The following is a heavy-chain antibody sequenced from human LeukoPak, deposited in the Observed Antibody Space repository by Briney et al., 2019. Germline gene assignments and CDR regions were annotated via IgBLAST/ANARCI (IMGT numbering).Heavy chain of an antibody. J-gene: IGHJ4*02. Sequence: GRSLRLSCAASGFTFSRYGMHWVRQAPGKGLEWVALIWFDGSKKYYADSVKGRFTISRDDSKNTLYLQMDSLRAEDTAVYCCARDPATIVTYYDYWGQGTLVTVSS. CDR3: ARDPATIVTYYDY. D-gene: IGHD2-15*01. CDR2: IWFDGSKK. V-gene: IGHV3-33*01. CDR1: GFTFSRYG.